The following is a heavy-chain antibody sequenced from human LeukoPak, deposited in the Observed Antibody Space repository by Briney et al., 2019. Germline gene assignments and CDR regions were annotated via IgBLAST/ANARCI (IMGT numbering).Heavy chain of an antibody. CDR1: GGSISSYY. CDR2: IYYSGST. V-gene: IGHV4-59*01. J-gene: IGHJ6*03. CDR3: ARFYYYYMDV. Sequence: PSETLSLTCTVSGGSISSYYWSWIRQPPGKGLEWIGYIYYSGSTNYNPSLRSRVTISVDTSKNQFSLKLSSVTAADTAVYYCARFYYYYMDVWGKGTTVTVSS.